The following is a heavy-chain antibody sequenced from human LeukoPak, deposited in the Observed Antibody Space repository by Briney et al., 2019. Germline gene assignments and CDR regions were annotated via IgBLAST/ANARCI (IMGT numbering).Heavy chain of an antibody. Sequence: SETLSLTCTVSGGSISSGGYYRSWIRQHPGKGLEWIGYIYYSGSTYYNPSLKSRVTISVDTSKNQFSLKLSSVTAADTAVYYCARVSGSSSWYDKKNWFDPWGQGTLVTVST. CDR1: GGSISSGGYY. CDR3: ARVSGSSSWYDKKNWFDP. CDR2: IYYSGST. D-gene: IGHD6-13*01. J-gene: IGHJ5*02. V-gene: IGHV4-31*03.